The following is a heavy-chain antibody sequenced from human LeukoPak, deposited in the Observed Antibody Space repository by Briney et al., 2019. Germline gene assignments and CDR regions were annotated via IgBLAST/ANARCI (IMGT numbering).Heavy chain of an antibody. J-gene: IGHJ4*02. Sequence: ASVEVSCKASGGTFSSYAISWVRQAPGQGLEWMGRIIPIFGTANYAQKFQGRVTITTDESTSTAYMELSSLRSEDTAVYYCARAGVYSYDLDYWGQGTLVTVSS. CDR2: IIPIFGTA. D-gene: IGHD5-18*01. CDR3: ARAGVYSYDLDY. V-gene: IGHV1-69*05. CDR1: GGTFSSYA.